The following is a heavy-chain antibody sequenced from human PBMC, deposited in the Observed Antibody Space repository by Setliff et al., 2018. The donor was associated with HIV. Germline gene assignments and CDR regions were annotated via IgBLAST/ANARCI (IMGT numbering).Heavy chain of an antibody. D-gene: IGHD2-2*01. J-gene: IGHJ4*02. Sequence: PSETLSLTCTFSGGSINNYYWSWIRQPPGKGLEWIGYIYYTGSNNYNPSLKSRVTISVDTSKNQFSLKLSSVTAADTAVSYCARLDCSSSSGFVDYWGQGTLVTVSS. V-gene: IGHV4-59*08. CDR1: GGSINNYY. CDR3: ARLDCSSSSGFVDY. CDR2: IYYTGSN.